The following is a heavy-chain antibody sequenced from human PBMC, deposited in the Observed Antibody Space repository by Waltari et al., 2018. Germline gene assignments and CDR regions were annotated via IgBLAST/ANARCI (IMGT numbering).Heavy chain of an antibody. CDR3: ARDYGGYCSSTSCYRIFDY. CDR1: GGSISSYY. CDR2: IYYSGST. D-gene: IGHD2-2*02. J-gene: IGHJ4*02. V-gene: IGHV4-59*01. Sequence: QVQLQESGPGLVKPSETLSLTCTVSGGSISSYYWSWIRQPPGKGLEWIGYIYYSGSTNYNPSLKSRVTISVDTSKNQFSLKLSSVTAADTAVYYCARDYGGYCSSTSCYRIFDYWGQGTLVTVSS.